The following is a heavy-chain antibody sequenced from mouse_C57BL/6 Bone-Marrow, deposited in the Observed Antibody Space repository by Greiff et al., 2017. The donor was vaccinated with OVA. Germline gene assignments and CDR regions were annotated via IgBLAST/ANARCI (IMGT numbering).Heavy chain of an antibody. CDR1: GFTFSDYG. CDR2: ISSGSSTI. Sequence: EVNVVESGGGLVKPGGSLKLSCAASGFTFSDYGMHWVRQAPEKGLEWVAYISSGSSTIYYADTVKGRFPISRDNAKNTLFLQMTSLRSEDTAMYYCAGANWDYFDYWGQGTTLTVSS. J-gene: IGHJ2*01. V-gene: IGHV5-17*01. D-gene: IGHD4-1*01. CDR3: AGANWDYFDY.